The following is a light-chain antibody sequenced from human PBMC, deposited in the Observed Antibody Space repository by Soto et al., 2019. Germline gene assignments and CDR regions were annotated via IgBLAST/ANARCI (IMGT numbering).Light chain of an antibody. Sequence: QSVLTQPPSVSAAPGQKVTISCSGSSSNIGDNYVSWYQQLPGTAPKLLIYDNNKRPSGIPDRFSGSKPGTSATLGITGLQAGDEGDYYCGTWDSSLRAVVFGGGTKLTVL. V-gene: IGLV1-51*01. J-gene: IGLJ2*01. CDR1: SSNIGDNY. CDR2: DNN. CDR3: GTWDSSLRAVV.